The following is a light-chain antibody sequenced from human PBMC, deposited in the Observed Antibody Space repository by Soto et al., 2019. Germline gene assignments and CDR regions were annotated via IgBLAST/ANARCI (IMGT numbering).Light chain of an antibody. Sequence: QSVLTQPPSVSGAPGQRVTISCTGSSSNIGAGYDVHWYQQLPGTAPKHLIYGNSNRPSGVPDRFSGSKSGTSASLAITGLQAEDEADYYCQSYDSSLSDLYVFGTGTKLTVL. CDR2: GNS. CDR3: QSYDSSLSDLYV. V-gene: IGLV1-40*01. CDR1: SSNIGAGYD. J-gene: IGLJ1*01.